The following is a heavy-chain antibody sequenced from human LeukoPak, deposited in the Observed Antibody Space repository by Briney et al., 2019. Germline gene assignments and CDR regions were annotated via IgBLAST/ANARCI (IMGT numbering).Heavy chain of an antibody. J-gene: IGHJ5*02. CDR2: INHSGST. Sequence: SETLSLTCTVSGGSISSYYWSWIRQPPGKGLEWIGEINHSGSTNYNPSLKSRVTISVDTSKNQFSLKLSSVTAADTAVYYCAREGIYDSSEIGWFDPWGQGTLVTVSS. V-gene: IGHV4-34*01. D-gene: IGHD3-22*01. CDR3: AREGIYDSSEIGWFDP. CDR1: GGSISSYY.